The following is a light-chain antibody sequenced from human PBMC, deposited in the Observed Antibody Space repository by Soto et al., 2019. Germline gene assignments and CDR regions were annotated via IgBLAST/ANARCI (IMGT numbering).Light chain of an antibody. Sequence: VMTQSPATLYVSPVEIATVSFRASETVATNLAWYQQKPGQAPRLLIYGASSRATGIPDRFSGSGSGTDFTLTISRLEPEDFAVYFCQHYGSSPPVTFGQGTRLEI. CDR3: QHYGSSPPVT. CDR1: ETVATN. CDR2: GAS. J-gene: IGKJ5*01. V-gene: IGKV3-20*01.